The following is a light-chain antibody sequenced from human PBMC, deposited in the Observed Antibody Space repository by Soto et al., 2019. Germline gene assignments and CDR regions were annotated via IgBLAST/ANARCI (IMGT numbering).Light chain of an antibody. Sequence: DIVMTQSPDSLAVSLGERATINCKSSQSVLKSSNNNNYLAWYQQKPGQPPKLLIYWASTRESGVPDRLSGSGSGTDFTLTISSLQAEDVAVYYCQQYYSTPGTFGQGTKVEIK. CDR2: WAS. CDR3: QQYYSTPGT. V-gene: IGKV4-1*01. CDR1: QSVLKSSNNNNY. J-gene: IGKJ1*01.